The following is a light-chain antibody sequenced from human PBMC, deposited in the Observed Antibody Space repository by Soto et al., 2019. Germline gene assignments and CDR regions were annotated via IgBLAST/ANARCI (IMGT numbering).Light chain of an antibody. Sequence: QSVLTQPPSASGTPVQRITIACSGGSSNIGSNYVYWYQHLPGTAPKLLMYKNNQRPSGVPDRFSGSKSGTSASLAIDGLRSEDEADYYCASRDDSLSGVVFGGGTK. CDR2: KNN. CDR3: ASRDDSLSGVV. J-gene: IGLJ2*01. CDR1: SSNIGSNY. V-gene: IGLV1-47*01.